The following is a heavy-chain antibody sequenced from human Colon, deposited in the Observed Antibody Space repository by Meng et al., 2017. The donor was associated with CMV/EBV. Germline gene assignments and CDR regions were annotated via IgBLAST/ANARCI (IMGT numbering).Heavy chain of an antibody. CDR3: ARESIAMVRGYGMDV. D-gene: IGHD3-10*01. CDR1: GFTFSDYY. V-gene: IGHV3-11*01. Sequence: GGSLRLSCAASGFTFSDYYMTWVRQAPGKGLEWLSYISIRDSTIYYADSVRGRFTISRDNANNSLYLQMNSLRAEDTAVYYCARESIAMVRGYGMDVWGQGTTVTVS. J-gene: IGHJ6*02. CDR2: ISIRDSTI.